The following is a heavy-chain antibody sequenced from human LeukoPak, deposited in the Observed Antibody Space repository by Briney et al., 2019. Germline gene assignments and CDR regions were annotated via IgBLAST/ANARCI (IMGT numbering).Heavy chain of an antibody. D-gene: IGHD3-22*01. CDR2: INHSGST. CDR3: ARGGLRVIANLDY. J-gene: IGHJ4*02. V-gene: IGHV4-34*01. CDR1: GGSFSGYY. Sequence: PSETLSLTCAVYGGSFSGYYWSWIRQPPGKGLEWIGEINHSGSTNYNPSLKSRVTISVDTSKNQFSLKLSSVTAADTAVYYCARGGLRVIANLDYWGQGTLVTVSS.